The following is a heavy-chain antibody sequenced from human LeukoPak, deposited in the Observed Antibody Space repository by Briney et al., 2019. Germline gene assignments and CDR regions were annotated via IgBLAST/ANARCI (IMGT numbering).Heavy chain of an antibody. D-gene: IGHD6-19*01. CDR3: MGSGYSRAGAFDI. CDR1: GFTFSSYW. CDR2: ISYDGSNK. Sequence: PGGSLRLSCAASGFTFSSYWMSWVRQAPGKGLEWVAVISYDGSNKYYADSVKGRFTISRDNSKNTLYLQMNSLRAEDTAVYYCMGSGYSRAGAFDIWGQGTMVTVSS. V-gene: IGHV3-30*03. J-gene: IGHJ3*02.